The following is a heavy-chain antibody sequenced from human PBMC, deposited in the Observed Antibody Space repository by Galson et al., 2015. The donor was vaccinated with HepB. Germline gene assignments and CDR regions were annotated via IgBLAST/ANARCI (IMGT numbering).Heavy chain of an antibody. CDR1: GYIFSNYG. J-gene: IGHJ3*01. D-gene: IGHD1-7*01. CDR2: ISASNGKT. Sequence: SVKVSCKASGYIFSNYGIMWVRQAPGQGLEWTGWISASNGKTDYTQKFQGRVTMTTDASTSTAYMELRSLESDDTAVYYCARAPKWNYAFDLWGQGTMVIVSA. CDR3: ARAPKWNYAFDL. V-gene: IGHV1-18*01.